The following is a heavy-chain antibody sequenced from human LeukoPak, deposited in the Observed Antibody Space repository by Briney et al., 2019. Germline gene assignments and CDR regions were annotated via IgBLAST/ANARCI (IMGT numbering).Heavy chain of an antibody. D-gene: IGHD6-19*01. CDR2: INPYSGGT. J-gene: IGHJ4*02. CDR3: ARPLTGYSSTIDY. V-gene: IGHV1-2*06. Sequence: ASVKVSCKAAGYTFTDYYMHWVRQAPGQGLEWMGRINPYSGGTNYAQRFQGRVTMTRDTSISTAYMEMSRLRSDDTAVYYCARPLTGYSSTIDYWGQGTLVTVS. CDR1: GYTFTDYY.